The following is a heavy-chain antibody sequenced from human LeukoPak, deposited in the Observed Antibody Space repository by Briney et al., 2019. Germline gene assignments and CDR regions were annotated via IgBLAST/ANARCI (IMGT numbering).Heavy chain of an antibody. Sequence: ASVKVSCKASGYTFTTYAMHWVRQAPGQRLEWMGWINAGNGNTKYSQKFQGRVTITRDTSASTAYMELSSLRSEDTAVYYCARLCWGNQLAGFDSWGQGTLVTVSS. CDR1: GYTFTTYA. J-gene: IGHJ4*02. CDR2: INAGNGNT. D-gene: IGHD3-10*02. V-gene: IGHV1-3*01. CDR3: ARLCWGNQLAGFDS.